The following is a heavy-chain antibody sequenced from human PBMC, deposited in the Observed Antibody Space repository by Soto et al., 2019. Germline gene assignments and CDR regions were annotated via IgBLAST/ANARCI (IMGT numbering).Heavy chain of an antibody. CDR3: ARVPDV. V-gene: IGHV4-30-2*01. CDR2: IYHNGSP. CDR1: GGSMSSGGYS. Sequence: SETLSLTCAVSGGSMSSGGYSWSWIRQPPGKGLEWIGYIYHNGSPYYNPSLKSRVTISVDRSKNQFSLKLSSVTDADTAVYYCARVPDVWGQGTTVTVSS. J-gene: IGHJ6*02.